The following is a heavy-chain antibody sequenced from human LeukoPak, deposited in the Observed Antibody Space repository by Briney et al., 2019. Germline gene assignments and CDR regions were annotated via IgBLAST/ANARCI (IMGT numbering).Heavy chain of an antibody. CDR3: AKHESLIAFDV. CDR1: GRSISSYY. CDR2: IHYSGST. Sequence: PSETLSLTCTVSGRSISSYYWSWIRQPPGKGLERIGTIHYSGSTNYSPSLKSRVTMSIDTSKNQFTLRLSSVTAADTAVYCCAKHESLIAFDVWGQGTMVTVSS. V-gene: IGHV4-59*04. J-gene: IGHJ3*01.